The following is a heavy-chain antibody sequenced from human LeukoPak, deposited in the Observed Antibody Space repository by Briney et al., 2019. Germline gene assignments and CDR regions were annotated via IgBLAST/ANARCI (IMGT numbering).Heavy chain of an antibody. CDR3: AIDPNWGTHS. CDR1: GFTFSTYT. Sequence: GGSLRLSCAASGFTFSTYTMYWVRHPPGKRLEWVSIIGSSGGGIYYADSVKGRFTISRDNSKNALYLQMNSLRVEDTAVYYCAIDPNWGTHSWGQGVLVTVSS. V-gene: IGHV3-23*01. J-gene: IGHJ4*02. CDR2: IGSSGGGI. D-gene: IGHD7-27*01.